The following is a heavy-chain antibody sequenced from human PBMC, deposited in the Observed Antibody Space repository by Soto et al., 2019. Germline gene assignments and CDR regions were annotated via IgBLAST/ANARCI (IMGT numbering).Heavy chain of an antibody. Sequence: SETLSLTCTVSGGSISSYYWSWIRQPPGKGLEWIGYIYYSGSTNYNPSLKSRVTISVDTSKNQFPLKLSSVTAADTAVYYCARLPMVRGVITYNWFDPWGQGTLVTVSS. V-gene: IGHV4-59*01. J-gene: IGHJ5*02. CDR2: IYYSGST. D-gene: IGHD3-10*01. CDR3: ARLPMVRGVITYNWFDP. CDR1: GGSISSYY.